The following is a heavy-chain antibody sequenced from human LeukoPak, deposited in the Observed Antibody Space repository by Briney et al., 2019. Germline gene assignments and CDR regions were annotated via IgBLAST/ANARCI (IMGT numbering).Heavy chain of an antibody. D-gene: IGHD2-15*01. CDR3: AREGSGGSCYP. J-gene: IGHJ5*02. CDR1: GGSISSYY. Sequence: SETLSLTCTASGGSISSYYWSWIRQPAGKGLEWIGRIYTSGSTNYNTSLKSRVTMSVDTSKNQFSLKLRSVTAADTAVYYCAREGSGGSCYPWGQGTLVTVSS. V-gene: IGHV4-4*07. CDR2: IYTSGST.